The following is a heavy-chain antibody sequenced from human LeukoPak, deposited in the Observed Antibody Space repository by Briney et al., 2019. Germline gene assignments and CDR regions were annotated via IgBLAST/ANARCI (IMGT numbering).Heavy chain of an antibody. CDR3: ARDSSLYYFYYMDV. CDR2: ISWNSGSI. J-gene: IGHJ6*03. Sequence: GRSLRLSCAASGFTFDDYAMHWVRQAPGKGLEWVSGISWNSGSIGYADSVKGRFTISRDNAKNSLYLQMNSLRAEDTAVYYCARDSSLYYFYYMDVWGKGTTVTVSS. D-gene: IGHD6-19*01. CDR1: GFTFDDYA. V-gene: IGHV3-9*01.